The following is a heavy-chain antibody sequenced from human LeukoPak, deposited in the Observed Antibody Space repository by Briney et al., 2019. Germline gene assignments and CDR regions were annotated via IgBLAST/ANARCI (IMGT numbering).Heavy chain of an antibody. CDR1: GYSFTSYW. V-gene: IGHV5-51*01. Sequence: GESLKISCQGSGYSFTSYWIGWVRQMPGKGLEWMGIIYPGDSDTRYSLSFQGQVTISADKSIGTAYLQWSSLKASDTAMYYCARLRSPSIFNAFDIWGQGTMVTVSS. CDR2: IYPGDSDT. CDR3: ARLRSPSIFNAFDI. D-gene: IGHD3-9*01. J-gene: IGHJ3*02.